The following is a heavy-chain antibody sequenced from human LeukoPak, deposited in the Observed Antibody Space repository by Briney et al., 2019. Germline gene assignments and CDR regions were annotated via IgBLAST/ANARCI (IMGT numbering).Heavy chain of an antibody. CDR1: GGSFSGYY. J-gene: IGHJ4*02. CDR2: INHSGST. D-gene: IGHD5-18*01. V-gene: IGHV4-34*01. CDR3: AVYGYGYRLAY. Sequence: SETLSLTCAVYGGSFSGYYWSWIRQPPGKGLEWIGEINHSGSTNYNPSLKSRVTISVDTSKNQFSLKLSSVTAADTAVYYCAVYGYGYRLAYWGQGTLVTVSS.